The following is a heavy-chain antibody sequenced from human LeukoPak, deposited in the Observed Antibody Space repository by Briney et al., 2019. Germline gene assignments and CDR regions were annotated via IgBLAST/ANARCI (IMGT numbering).Heavy chain of an antibody. J-gene: IGHJ6*02. CDR1: GFTFDDYA. CDR3: AKDTLYYGMDV. Sequence: GGSLRLSCAASGFTFDDYAMHWVRQAPGKGLEWVPGISWNSGSIGYADSVKGRFTISRDNAKNSLYLQMNSLRAEDTALYYCAKDTLYYGMDVWGQGTTVTVSS. V-gene: IGHV3-9*01. CDR2: ISWNSGSI.